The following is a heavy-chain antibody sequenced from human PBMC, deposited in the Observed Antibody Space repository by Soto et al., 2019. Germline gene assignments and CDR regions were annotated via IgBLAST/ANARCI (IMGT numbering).Heavy chain of an antibody. D-gene: IGHD5-18*01. Sequence: QVQLVQSGAEVKKPGSSVKVSCKASGGTFSSYTISWVRQAPGQGLEWMGRIIPILGIANYAQKFQGRVTITADKSTSTAYMELSSLRSEDTAVYYCARARVTAMVSPSWFDPWGQGTLVTVSS. CDR1: GGTFSSYT. CDR3: ARARVTAMVSPSWFDP. J-gene: IGHJ5*02. CDR2: IIPILGIA. V-gene: IGHV1-69*02.